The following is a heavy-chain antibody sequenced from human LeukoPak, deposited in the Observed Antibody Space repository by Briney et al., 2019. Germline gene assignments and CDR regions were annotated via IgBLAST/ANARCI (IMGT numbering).Heavy chain of an antibody. Sequence: PSETLSLTCTVSGGSISSYYWSWIRQPPGKGLEWIGYIYYSGSTYYNPSLKSRVTISVDTSKNQFSLKLSSVTAADTAVYYCAGGEVVIFDYWGQGTLVTVSS. D-gene: IGHD3-22*01. V-gene: IGHV4-59*08. CDR3: AGGEVVIFDY. J-gene: IGHJ4*02. CDR1: GGSISSYY. CDR2: IYYSGST.